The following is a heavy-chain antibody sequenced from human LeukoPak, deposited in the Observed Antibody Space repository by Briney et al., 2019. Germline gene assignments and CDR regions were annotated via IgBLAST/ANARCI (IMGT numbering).Heavy chain of an antibody. V-gene: IGHV3-21*01. D-gene: IGHD3-10*01. CDR3: ARFSGEDSDDYPFDY. J-gene: IGHJ4*02. Sequence: PGGSLRLSCVASGFTFSRYSMNWVRQAPGKRLEWVSSISSDSSYIYYVDSLRGRFTISRDNAKDSLYLQVNSLRAEDTAMYYCARFSGEDSDDYPFDYWGRGTLVTVPS. CDR1: GFTFSRYS. CDR2: ISSDSSYI.